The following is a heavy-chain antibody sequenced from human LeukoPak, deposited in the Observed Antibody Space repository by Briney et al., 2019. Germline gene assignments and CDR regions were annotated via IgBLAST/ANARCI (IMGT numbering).Heavy chain of an antibody. D-gene: IGHD5-12*01. CDR3: ARVLDSGYDYGYVDY. Sequence: GGSLRLSCAASGFTFSSYAMHWVRQAPGKGLEWVAVISYDGSNKYCADSVKGRFTISRDNSKNTLYLQMNSLRAEDTAVYYCARVLDSGYDYGYVDYWGQGTLVTVSS. CDR2: ISYDGSNK. V-gene: IGHV3-30*04. J-gene: IGHJ4*02. CDR1: GFTFSSYA.